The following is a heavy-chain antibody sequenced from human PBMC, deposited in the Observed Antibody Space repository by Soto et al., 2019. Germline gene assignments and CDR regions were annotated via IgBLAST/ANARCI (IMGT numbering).Heavy chain of an antibody. Sequence: XGSLRLSCAASGFTFSSYWMSWVRQAPGKGLEWVANIKQDGSEKYYVDSVKGRFTVSRDNAKNSLYLQMNSLRAEDTAVYYCAREWLSPDAFDIWGQGTMVTVSS. CDR2: IKQDGSEK. D-gene: IGHD3-22*01. CDR3: AREWLSPDAFDI. CDR1: GFTFSSYW. V-gene: IGHV3-7*01. J-gene: IGHJ3*02.